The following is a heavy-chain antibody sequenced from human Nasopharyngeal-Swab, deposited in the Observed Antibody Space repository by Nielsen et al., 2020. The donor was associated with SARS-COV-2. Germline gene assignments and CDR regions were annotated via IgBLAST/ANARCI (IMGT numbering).Heavy chain of an antibody. CDR2: ICGSNGDSGFSGDT. J-gene: IGHJ3*02. CDR1: GYIFTTYG. Sequence: ASVKVSCKASGYIFTTYGIGWVRQAPGQGLEWTGWICGSNGDSGFSGDTEYAPNLQCRVTMPTDTSTSTAYMELRSLRSDETAVYYCAREVFGGNYPNAFDIWGQGTLVTVSS. V-gene: IGHV1-18*01. CDR3: AREVFGGNYPNAFDI. D-gene: IGHD3-16*01.